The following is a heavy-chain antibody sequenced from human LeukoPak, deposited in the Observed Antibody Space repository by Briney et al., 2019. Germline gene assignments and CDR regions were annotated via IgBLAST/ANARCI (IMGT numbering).Heavy chain of an antibody. D-gene: IGHD1-26*01. CDR3: ASWEPPVDY. J-gene: IGHJ4*02. CDR2: INHSGST. V-gene: IGHV4-34*01. CDR1: GGSFSGYY. Sequence: SETLSLTCAVYGGSFSGYYWSWIRQPPGKGLEWIGEINHSGSTNYNPSLKSRATISVDTSKNQFSLKLSSVTAADTAVYYCASWEPPVDYWGQGTLVTVSS.